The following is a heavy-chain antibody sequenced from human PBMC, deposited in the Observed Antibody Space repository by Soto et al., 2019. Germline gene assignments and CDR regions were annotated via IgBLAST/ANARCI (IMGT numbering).Heavy chain of an antibody. CDR3: ARDGSGYHYNYGMDV. V-gene: IGHV3-33*01. CDR1: GFTFSSSG. CDR2: IWYDGSNK. Sequence: PGGSLRLSCAASGFTFSSSGMHWVRQAPGKGLEWVAVIWYDGSNKYYADSVKGRFTISRDNSKNTLYLQMNSLRAEDTAVYYCARDGSGYHYNYGMDVWGQGTTVTASS. D-gene: IGHD3-22*01. J-gene: IGHJ6*02.